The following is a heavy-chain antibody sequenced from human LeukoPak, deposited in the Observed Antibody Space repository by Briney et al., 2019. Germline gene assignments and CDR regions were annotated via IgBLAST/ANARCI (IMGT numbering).Heavy chain of an antibody. Sequence: GGSLRLSCAASGFTFSRYWMHWVRQAPGKGLVWVSRINSDGYSTNYADPVKGRFTISRDSATNTLFLQMNSLRAEDTALYYCAREGVTHGFDIWGQGTMVTVSS. D-gene: IGHD3-10*01. CDR3: AREGVTHGFDI. V-gene: IGHV3-74*01. CDR1: GFTFSRYW. CDR2: INSDGYST. J-gene: IGHJ3*02.